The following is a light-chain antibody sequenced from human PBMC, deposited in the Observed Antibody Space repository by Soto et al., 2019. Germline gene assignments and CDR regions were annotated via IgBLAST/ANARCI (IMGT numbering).Light chain of an antibody. J-gene: IGKJ4*01. CDR2: DAS. CDR3: QHFSSYPLT. V-gene: IGKV3-20*01. Sequence: EIVSTQSPGTLSLSPGERATLSCRASQSVRSSYLAWYQQKPGQAPRLLIYDASSRATGIPDRFSGGGSGTDFTLTISRLEPEDFAVYYCQHFSSYPLTFGGGTKV. CDR1: QSVRSSY.